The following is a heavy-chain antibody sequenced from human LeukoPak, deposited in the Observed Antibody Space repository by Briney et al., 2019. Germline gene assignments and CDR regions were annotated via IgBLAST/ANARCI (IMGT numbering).Heavy chain of an antibody. D-gene: IGHD2-2*01. J-gene: IGHJ4*02. CDR2: INHSGST. CDR3: AHMVGYCSSTSCSNFDY. Sequence: SETLSLTCAVYGGSFSGYYWSWIRRPPGKGLEWIGEINHSGSTNYNPSLKSRVTISVDTSKNQFSLKLSSVTAADTAVYYCAHMVGYCSSTSCSNFDYWGQGTLVTVSS. V-gene: IGHV4-34*01. CDR1: GGSFSGYY.